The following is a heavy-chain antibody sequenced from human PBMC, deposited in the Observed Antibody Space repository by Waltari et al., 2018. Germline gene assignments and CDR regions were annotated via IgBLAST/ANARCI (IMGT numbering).Heavy chain of an antibody. CDR1: GYTFTNYD. D-gene: IGHD2-21*02. CDR2: MNPNSGNT. V-gene: IGHV1-8*01. CDR3: ARLGIVVVTDYYYYGMDV. J-gene: IGHJ6*02. Sequence: QVQLVQSGAEVKKPGASVKVSCKASGYTFTNYDINWVRPAPGQGLEWMGWMNPNSGNTGYAQKFQGRVTMTRNTSISTAYMELSSLRSEDTAVYYCARLGIVVVTDYYYYGMDVWGQGTTVTVSS.